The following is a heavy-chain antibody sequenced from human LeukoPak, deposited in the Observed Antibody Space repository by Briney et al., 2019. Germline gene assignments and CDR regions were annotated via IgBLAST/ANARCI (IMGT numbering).Heavy chain of an antibody. J-gene: IGHJ3*01. Sequence: SVKVSCKASGFTFTSSAVQWVRQARGQRLEWIGWIVVGSGNTNYAQKFQERVTITRDMSTSLVYMELSSLRSEDTAVYYCAAEAAYYYDSRDAFDVWGQGIMVTVSS. V-gene: IGHV1-58*01. D-gene: IGHD3-22*01. CDR3: AAEAAYYYDSRDAFDV. CDR2: IVVGSGNT. CDR1: GFTFTSSA.